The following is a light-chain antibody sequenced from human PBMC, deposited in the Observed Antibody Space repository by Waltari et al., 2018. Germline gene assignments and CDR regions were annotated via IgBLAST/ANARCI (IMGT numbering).Light chain of an antibody. J-gene: IGLJ3*02. Sequence: QSVLTQPPSASGTPGQRVTISCSGSSSNIGSSYVYWYQQLPGTAPKLLIYRSNQRPSGVPDGFSGSKSGTSASLAISGLRSEDEADYYCAAWDDSLSVNWVFGGGTKLTVL. V-gene: IGLV1-47*01. CDR3: AAWDDSLSVNWV. CDR2: RSN. CDR1: SSNIGSSY.